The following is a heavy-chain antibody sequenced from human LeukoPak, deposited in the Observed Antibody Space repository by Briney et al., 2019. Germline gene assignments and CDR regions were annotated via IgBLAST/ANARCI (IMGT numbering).Heavy chain of an antibody. Sequence: SGGSLRLSCAASGFIFSNAWMSWVRQAPGKGLEWVGRIKSKTNGETTDYTAPVKGRFTISRDDSQNTLYLQMNSLKTEDTAVYYCTTDDCGGDCYFHSWGQGTLATVSS. CDR3: TTDDCGGDCYFHS. V-gene: IGHV3-15*01. CDR1: GFIFSNAW. CDR2: IKSKTNGETT. D-gene: IGHD2-21*01. J-gene: IGHJ4*02.